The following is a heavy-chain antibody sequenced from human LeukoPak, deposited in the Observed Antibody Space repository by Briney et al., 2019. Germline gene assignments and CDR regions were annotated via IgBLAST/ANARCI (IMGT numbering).Heavy chain of an antibody. V-gene: IGHV1-3*03. J-gene: IGHJ4*02. Sequence: GASVNLSCNASGYTFTSYANHWGRHAPGPRIERMGWINTGNGGRKYSQEFQARVTITRDTSANTAHMELSSLRSKDMAVYYCARTVRYSSGPLTDLLPYYFDYWGQGTLVTVSS. CDR2: INTGNGGR. CDR1: GYTFTSYA. D-gene: IGHD6-19*01. CDR3: ARTVRYSSGPLTDLLPYYFDY.